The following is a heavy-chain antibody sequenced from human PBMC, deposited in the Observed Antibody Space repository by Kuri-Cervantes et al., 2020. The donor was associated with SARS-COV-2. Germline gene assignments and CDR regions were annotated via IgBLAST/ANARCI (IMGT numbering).Heavy chain of an antibody. D-gene: IGHD2-15*01. V-gene: IGHV4-4*07. Sequence: ESLKISCTVSGGSISSYYWSWIRQPAGKGLEWIGRIYTSGSTNYNPSLKSRVTMSVDTSKNQFSLKLSSVTAADTAVYYCARVEDYCSGGTCYFRNNWFDPWGQGTLVTVSS. CDR2: IYTSGST. CDR3: ARVEDYCSGGTCYFRNNWFDP. CDR1: GGSISSYY. J-gene: IGHJ5*02.